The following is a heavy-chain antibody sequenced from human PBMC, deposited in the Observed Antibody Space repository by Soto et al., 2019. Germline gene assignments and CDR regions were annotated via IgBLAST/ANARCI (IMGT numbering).Heavy chain of an antibody. V-gene: IGHV3-30*18. CDR3: AKGGGYSYGTNDAFDI. CDR2: ISDDGSNK. J-gene: IGHJ3*02. CDR1: GFTFRNYG. D-gene: IGHD5-18*01. Sequence: GGSLRLSCAASGFTFRNYGMHWVRQAPGKGLEWVAVISDDGSNKYNVGSVEGRFTISRDNSKNTLYLQMNSLRVGDTAVYYCAKGGGYSYGTNDAFDIWGQGXVVT.